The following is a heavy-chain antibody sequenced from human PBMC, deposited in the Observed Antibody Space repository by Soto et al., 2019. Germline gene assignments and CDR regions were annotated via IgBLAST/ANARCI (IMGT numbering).Heavy chain of an antibody. Sequence: SVKVSCKASGGTFRSYAISWVRQAPGQGLEWMGGIIPIFGTANYAQKFQGRVTITADESTSTAYMELSSLRSEDTAVYYCAREQLEYDSSGLYYYYGMDVWGQGTTVTVSS. J-gene: IGHJ6*02. D-gene: IGHD3-22*01. CDR1: GGTFRSYA. CDR3: AREQLEYDSSGLYYYYGMDV. V-gene: IGHV1-69*13. CDR2: IIPIFGTA.